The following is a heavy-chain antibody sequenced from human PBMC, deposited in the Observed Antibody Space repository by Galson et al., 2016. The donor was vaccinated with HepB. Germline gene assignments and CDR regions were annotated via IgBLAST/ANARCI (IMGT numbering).Heavy chain of an antibody. J-gene: IGHJ3*02. V-gene: IGHV3-53*01. CDR1: GFTVSGKY. CDR3: EGYSDPFDI. D-gene: IGHD3-22*01. CDR2: IFSVDAT. Sequence: SLRLSCAASGFTVSGKYMSWARQAPGKGLEWVAVIFSVDATYYRDSVKGRFTISRDNSKNTLYLQMNNLRAEDTAVYYCEGYSDPFDIWGQGTMVTASS.